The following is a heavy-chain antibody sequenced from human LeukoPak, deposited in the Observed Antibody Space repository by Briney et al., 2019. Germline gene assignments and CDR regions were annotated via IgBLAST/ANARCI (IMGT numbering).Heavy chain of an antibody. CDR1: SGSFRGFY. J-gene: IGHJ4*02. V-gene: IGHV4-34*01. CDR2: IDQSGSP. CDR3: AGGPGHDFWSGYARY. D-gene: IGHD3-3*01. Sequence: SETLSLTCGVFSGSFRGFYWTWIRQPLGKGLEWIGEIDQSGSPTYNSSLESRVTMSVDTSKSHFSLKLNSLTAADTATYYCAGGPGHDFWSGYARYWGQGTLVTVSS.